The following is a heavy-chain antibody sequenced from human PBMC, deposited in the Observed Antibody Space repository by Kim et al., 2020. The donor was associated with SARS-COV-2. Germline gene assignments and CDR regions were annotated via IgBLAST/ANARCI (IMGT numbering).Heavy chain of an antibody. CDR3: AVGYSSSWYIGGIDY. Sequence: SVKVSCKASGGTFSSYAISWVRQAPGQGLEWMGRIIPIFGIANYAQKFQGRVTITADKSTSTAYMELSSLRSEDTAVYYCAVGYSSSWYIGGIDYWGQGTLVTVSS. V-gene: IGHV1-69*04. CDR2: IIPIFGIA. D-gene: IGHD6-13*01. CDR1: GGTFSSYA. J-gene: IGHJ4*02.